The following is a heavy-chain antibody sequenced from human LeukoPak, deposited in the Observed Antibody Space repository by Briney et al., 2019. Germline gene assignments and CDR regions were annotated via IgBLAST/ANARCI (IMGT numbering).Heavy chain of an antibody. J-gene: IGHJ4*02. D-gene: IGHD5-18*01. CDR3: ARDRGFSYGIDF. Sequence: PGGSLRLSCAASGFTFSDYWMSWVRQAPGKGLEWVANIQQDGSEKYYVDSVKGRFTISRDNAKKSLFLQVSSRRGEDTAVYYCARDRGFSYGIDFWGQGTLVTVSS. CDR2: IQQDGSEK. CDR1: GFTFSDYW. V-gene: IGHV3-7*04.